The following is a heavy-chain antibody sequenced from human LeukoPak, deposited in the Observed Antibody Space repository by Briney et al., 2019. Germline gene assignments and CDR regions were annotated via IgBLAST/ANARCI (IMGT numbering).Heavy chain of an antibody. D-gene: IGHD3-3*01. J-gene: IGHJ1*01. CDR3: ARDSSDFRSLIAH. CDR2: ITPLFGTA. Sequence: SVKVSCKASGGTFSKYTISWVRQRPGQGLEWMGGITPLFGTANYAQKFQGRVTITADESASTAYMELSSLRSEDTAVYYCARDSSDFRSLIAHWGQGTLVTVSS. V-gene: IGHV1-69*13. CDR1: GGTFSKYT.